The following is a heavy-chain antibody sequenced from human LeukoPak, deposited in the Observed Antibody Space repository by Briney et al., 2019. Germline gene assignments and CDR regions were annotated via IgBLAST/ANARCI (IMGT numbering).Heavy chain of an antibody. CDR1: GDSVSTNSGA. D-gene: IGHD3-10*01. CDR2: TYYRSRWYN. CDR3: AREGSSSFEY. V-gene: IGHV6-1*01. Sequence: SQTLSLTCAISGDSVSTNSGAWTWIRQSPSRGLEWLGRTYYRSRWYNDSAVSVKSRATINPDTSKNQFSLHLNSVTPEDTAVYYCAREGSSSFEYWGQGSLVTVSS. J-gene: IGHJ4*02.